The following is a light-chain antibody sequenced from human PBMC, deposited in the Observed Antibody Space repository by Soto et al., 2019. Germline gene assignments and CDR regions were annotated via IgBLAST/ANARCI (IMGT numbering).Light chain of an antibody. J-gene: IGKJ3*01. Sequence: EILLTLSPAALSLRPTERATLSCRASQSVSSYIAWYQQKPGQAPRLLIYDIFKRPTGIPARFSGSGSGPDFTLTISSLEPEDFTVYYCPLRSILLFSFGPGTKVDIK. CDR3: PLRSILLFS. CDR1: QSVSSY. CDR2: DIF. V-gene: IGKV3-11*01.